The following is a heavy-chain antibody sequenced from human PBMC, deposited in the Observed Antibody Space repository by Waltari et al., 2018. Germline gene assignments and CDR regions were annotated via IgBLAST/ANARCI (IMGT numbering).Heavy chain of an antibody. Sequence: EVQLVESGGGMVRPGGSLRLSCAASGFPFNDYGMSWVRRVPGKGLEWVAGINWSGARTSYADSVMGRFTVSRDNAMNSLYLEMSSLRAEDTALYYCVREVFGSGWRESYFFDYWGQGTLVTVSS. J-gene: IGHJ4*02. CDR1: GFPFNDYG. D-gene: IGHD6-19*01. V-gene: IGHV3-20*04. CDR3: VREVFGSGWRESYFFDY. CDR2: INWSGART.